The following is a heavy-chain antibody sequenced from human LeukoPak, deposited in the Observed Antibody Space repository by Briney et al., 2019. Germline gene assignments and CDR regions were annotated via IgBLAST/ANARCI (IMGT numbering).Heavy chain of an antibody. D-gene: IGHD6-13*01. CDR1: GYTFTSYG. CDR2: ISAYNGKT. Sequence: ASVKVSCKASGYTFTSYGISWVRQAPGQGREWMVWISAYNGKTNYAQKLQGRVTITTDTSTTTASMELSILRSHATAVYTFPRDSPYSSNSLGFDYWGQGTLVTVSS. CDR3: PRDSPYSSNSLGFDY. V-gene: IGHV1-18*01. J-gene: IGHJ4*02.